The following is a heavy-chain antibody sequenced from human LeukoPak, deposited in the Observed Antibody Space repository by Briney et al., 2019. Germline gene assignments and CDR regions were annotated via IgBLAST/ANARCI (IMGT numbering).Heavy chain of an antibody. CDR3: ASGTFDDYGDYDRSDYFDQ. D-gene: IGHD4-17*01. V-gene: IGHV4-39*02. CDR2: IYYSGLT. Sequence: SETLSLTCTVSGASISSSSSSWGWVRQPPGKGPEWIGSIYYSGLTYDNPSLKSRVSISVDPSKNHFSLKVSSVTAADTAVYYCASGTFDDYGDYDRSDYFDQWSQGTQVTVSS. CDR1: GASISSSSSS. J-gene: IGHJ4*02.